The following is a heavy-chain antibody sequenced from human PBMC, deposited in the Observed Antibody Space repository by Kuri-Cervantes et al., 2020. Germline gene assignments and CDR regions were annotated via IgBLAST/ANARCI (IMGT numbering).Heavy chain of an antibody. Sequence: ASVKVSCKASGGTFSSYAISWVRQAPGQGLEWMGWINPNSGGTNYAQKFQGWVTMTRDTSISTAYMELRSLRSDDTAVYYCAEVNWNYGIWFDPWGQGTLVTVSS. V-gene: IGHV1-2*04. J-gene: IGHJ5*02. D-gene: IGHD1-7*01. CDR2: INPNSGGT. CDR1: GGTFSSYA. CDR3: AEVNWNYGIWFDP.